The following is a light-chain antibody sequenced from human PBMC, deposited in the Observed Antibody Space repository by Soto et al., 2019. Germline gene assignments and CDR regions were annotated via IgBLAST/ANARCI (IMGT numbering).Light chain of an antibody. Sequence: DIQMTQSPSTLSASVGDRVTITGRASQSINSWLAWYQQRPGKTPNLLVYKASTLASGVPSRFRGSGSGTEFTLTINSLQPDDFATYYCQQYHIYSGTFGQGTKVDIK. CDR1: QSINSW. CDR2: KAS. CDR3: QQYHIYSGT. V-gene: IGKV1-5*03. J-gene: IGKJ1*01.